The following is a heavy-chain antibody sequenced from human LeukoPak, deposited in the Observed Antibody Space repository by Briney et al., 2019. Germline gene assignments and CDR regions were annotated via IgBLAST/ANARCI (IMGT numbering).Heavy chain of an antibody. Sequence: GGSLRLSCAASGFTFSNFEMNWVRQIPGKGLEWLSFITRSSRIIYYADSVKGRFTISRDNANNSLHLQMNSLRVKETGIYFCARGSTFGGVISDFWGQGTLVTVSS. CDR2: ITRSSRII. CDR3: ARGSTFGGVISDF. D-gene: IGHD3-16*02. CDR1: GFTFSNFE. V-gene: IGHV3-48*03. J-gene: IGHJ4*02.